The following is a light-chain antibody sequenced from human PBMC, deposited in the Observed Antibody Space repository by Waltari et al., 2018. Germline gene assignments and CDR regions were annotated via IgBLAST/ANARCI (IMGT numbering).Light chain of an antibody. V-gene: IGKV2-30*02. CDR3: MQHSFWPLT. CDR2: KIS. CDR1: QDLLRHDGNTF. Sequence: DVVLTQSPLSLPVTLGQPASISCPSSQDLLRHDGNTFLNWFQQRPGQSPRRLIYKISNRDSGVPDRFSGSGSGTDFTLKISRVEAEDVGVYYCMQHSFWPLTFGGGTKVEIK. J-gene: IGKJ4*01.